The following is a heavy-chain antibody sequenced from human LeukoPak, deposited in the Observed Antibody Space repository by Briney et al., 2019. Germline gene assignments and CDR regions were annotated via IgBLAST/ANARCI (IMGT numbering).Heavy chain of an antibody. Sequence: GESLRISCKGSGYSFTSYWISWVRQMPGKGLEWMGIIYPPDSDTRYSPSFQGQVTISVDKSISTAYLQWNSLKASDTAIYYCARRDYFATGNYVDYWGQGTLVTVSS. J-gene: IGHJ4*02. CDR3: ARRDYFATGNYVDY. V-gene: IGHV5-51*01. CDR2: IYPPDSDT. CDR1: GYSFTSYW. D-gene: IGHD3-10*01.